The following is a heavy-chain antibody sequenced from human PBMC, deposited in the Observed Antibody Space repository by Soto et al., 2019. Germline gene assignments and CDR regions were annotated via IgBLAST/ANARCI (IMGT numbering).Heavy chain of an antibody. CDR2: ISSSGKT. Sequence: SETLSLTCNVSGGAISSDDDYWSWIRQRPGKGLEWIGYISSSGKTYYNPSLKSRITMSVDTSKRQLSLKLRSVTAADAAVFYCARGSHNFDSWGQGVPVTASS. J-gene: IGHJ4*02. CDR3: ARGSHNFDS. CDR1: GGAISSDDDY. V-gene: IGHV4-30-4*01. D-gene: IGHD3-10*01.